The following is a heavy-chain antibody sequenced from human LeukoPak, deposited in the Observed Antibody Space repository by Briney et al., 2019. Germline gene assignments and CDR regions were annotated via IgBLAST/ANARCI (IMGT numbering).Heavy chain of an antibody. V-gene: IGHV4-39*01. CDR2: IYYSGST. CDR1: GGSISSSSYY. Sequence: SETLSLTCTVSGGSISSSSYYWGWIRQPPGKGLEWIGSIYYSGSTYYNPSLKSRVTISVDTSKNQFSLKLSSVTAADTAVYYCARQTLTTVTTFPLDYWGQGTLVTVSS. D-gene: IGHD4-17*01. J-gene: IGHJ4*02. CDR3: ARQTLTTVTTFPLDY.